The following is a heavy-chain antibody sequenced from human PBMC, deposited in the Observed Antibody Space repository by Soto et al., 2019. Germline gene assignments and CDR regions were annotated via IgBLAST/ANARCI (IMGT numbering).Heavy chain of an antibody. J-gene: IGHJ5*02. Sequence: QVQLQESGPGLVKPSETLSLTCTVSGDSISSYYWSWIRQPPGKGLEWIGYIHYSGNTNYNPSLKRRVTISIDTSKKQFSLKLSSVTAADTAVYYCARGHLLIGPWGQGTLVTVSS. V-gene: IGHV4-59*12. CDR1: GDSISSYY. D-gene: IGHD3-10*01. CDR2: IHYSGNT. CDR3: ARGHLLIGP.